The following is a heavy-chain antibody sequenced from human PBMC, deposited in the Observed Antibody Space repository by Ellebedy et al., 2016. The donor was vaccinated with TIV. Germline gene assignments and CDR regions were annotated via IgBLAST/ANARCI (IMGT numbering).Heavy chain of an antibody. V-gene: IGHV3-30*01. D-gene: IGHD2-15*01. CDR3: ASGQGYYYYGMGV. J-gene: IGHJ6*02. CDR2: ISYDGSNK. Sequence: PGGSLRLSCAASGFTVSSNYMSWVRQAPGKGPEWVAVISYDGSNKYYADSVKGRFTISRDNSKSTLYLQMDSLRPEDTAVYYCASGQGYYYYGMGVWGQGTTVTVSS. CDR1: GFTVSSNY.